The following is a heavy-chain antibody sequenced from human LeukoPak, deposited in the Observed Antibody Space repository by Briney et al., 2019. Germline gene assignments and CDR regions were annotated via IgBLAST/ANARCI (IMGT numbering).Heavy chain of an antibody. CDR1: GFTFSSYG. D-gene: IGHD3-3*01. V-gene: IGHV3-33*06. Sequence: GRSLRLSCAASGFTFSSYGMHWVRQAPGKVLEWVAVIWYDGSNKYYADSVKGRFTISRDNSKNTLYLQMNSLRAEDTAVYYCAKDSKRFLEWSPYYFDYWGQGTLVTVSS. CDR3: AKDSKRFLEWSPYYFDY. CDR2: IWYDGSNK. J-gene: IGHJ4*02.